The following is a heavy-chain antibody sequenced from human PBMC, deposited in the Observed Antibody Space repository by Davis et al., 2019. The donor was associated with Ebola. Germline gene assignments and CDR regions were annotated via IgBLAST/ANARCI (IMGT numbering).Heavy chain of an antibody. J-gene: IGHJ4*02. Sequence: GGSLRLSCAASGFTFSNYAMSWVRQAPGKGLAWVSGISGSVGNTYYADSVKGRFTISRDNSKNTLYLQMNSLRAEDTAVYYCAKGGSSSGRGGYFDYWGQGTLVTVSS. V-gene: IGHV3-23*01. CDR1: GFTFSNYA. CDR3: AKGGSSSGRGGYFDY. D-gene: IGHD6-6*01. CDR2: ISGSVGNT.